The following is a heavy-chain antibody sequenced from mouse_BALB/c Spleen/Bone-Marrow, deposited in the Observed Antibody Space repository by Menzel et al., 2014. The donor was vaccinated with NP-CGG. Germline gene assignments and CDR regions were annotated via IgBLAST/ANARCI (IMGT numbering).Heavy chain of an antibody. V-gene: IGHV5-17*02. J-gene: IGHJ4*01. CDR2: ISSGSSTI. D-gene: IGHD2-4*01. CDR3: TRKGALITHYYAMDY. Sequence: EVKLMESGGGLVQPGGSRKLSCAASGLTFSSFGMHWVRQAPEKGLEWVAYISSGSSTIYYADTVKGRFTISRDNPKNTLFLQMTSLRSEDTAMYYCTRKGALITHYYAMDYWGQGTSVTVSS. CDR1: GLTFSSFG.